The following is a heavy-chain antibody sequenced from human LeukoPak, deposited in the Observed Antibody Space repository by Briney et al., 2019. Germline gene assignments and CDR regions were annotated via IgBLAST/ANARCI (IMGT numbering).Heavy chain of an antibody. D-gene: IGHD1-26*01. CDR3: AKKWGVGTTTLDYFDY. J-gene: IGHJ4*02. CDR1: GFTFSNYA. CDR2: ISGSAGSA. Sequence: GGSLRLSCAASGFTFSNYAMSWVRQAPGKGLEWVSGISGSAGSAYYADSVKGRFTISRDNSKNTLYLQMNSLTDDDTAVYYCAKKWGVGTTTLDYFDYWGQGTLVTVSS. V-gene: IGHV3-23*01.